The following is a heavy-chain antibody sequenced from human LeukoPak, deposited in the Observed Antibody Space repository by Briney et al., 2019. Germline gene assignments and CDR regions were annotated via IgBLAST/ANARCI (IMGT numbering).Heavy chain of an antibody. CDR3: ARPGAAGTWEFDP. Sequence: GGSLRLSCKGSGYRFTSYWTFWVRQMPGKGLEWMGIIYPGDSDTRYSPSFQGQVTISADKSISTAYLQWSSLKASDTAMYYCARPGAAGTWEFDPWGQGTLVTVSS. CDR2: IYPGDSDT. CDR1: GYRFTSYW. V-gene: IGHV5-51*01. D-gene: IGHD6-13*01. J-gene: IGHJ5*02.